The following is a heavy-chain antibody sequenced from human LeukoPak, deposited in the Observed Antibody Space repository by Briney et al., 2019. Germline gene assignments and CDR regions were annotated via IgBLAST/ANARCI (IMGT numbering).Heavy chain of an antibody. J-gene: IGHJ4*02. V-gene: IGHV4-39*07. D-gene: IGHD3-22*01. Sequence: SETLSLTCTVSSGSISTSNYYWGWVRQPPGKALEWIGNIFYSGSTYYSPSLKSRVTISLDTSRNQFSLKLNSVTAADTAVYYCASSSGYFGYWGQGTLVTVSS. CDR1: SGSISTSNYY. CDR2: IFYSGST. CDR3: ASSSGYFGY.